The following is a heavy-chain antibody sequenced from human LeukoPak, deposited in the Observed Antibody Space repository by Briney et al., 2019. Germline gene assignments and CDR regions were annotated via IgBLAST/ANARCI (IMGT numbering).Heavy chain of an antibody. CDR1: GGSFSGYY. Sequence: SETLSLTCAVYGGSFSGYYWSWIRQPPGKGLEWIGEINHSGSTNYNPSLKSRVTISVDTSKNQFSLKLSSVTPADTAVYYCARGRGRAWFDPWGQGTLVTVSS. D-gene: IGHD3-10*01. CDR2: INHSGST. V-gene: IGHV4-34*01. CDR3: ARGRGRAWFDP. J-gene: IGHJ5*02.